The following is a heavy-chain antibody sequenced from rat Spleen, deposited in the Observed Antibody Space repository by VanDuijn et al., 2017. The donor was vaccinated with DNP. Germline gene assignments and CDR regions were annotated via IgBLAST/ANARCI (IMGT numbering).Heavy chain of an antibody. V-gene: IGHV5-25*01. J-gene: IGHJ3*01. CDR2: VITSGGSA. CDR1: GFTFSNYD. D-gene: IGHD1-5*01. CDR3: ARRDRYNPFAY. Sequence: EVQLVESGGGLVQPGMSLKLSCVASGFTFSNYDMAWVRQAPMKGLEWVASVITSGGSAHYRDSVKDRFTVSRDSANSTLYLQMDSLRSDDTATYYCARRDRYNPFAYWGQGTLVTVSS.